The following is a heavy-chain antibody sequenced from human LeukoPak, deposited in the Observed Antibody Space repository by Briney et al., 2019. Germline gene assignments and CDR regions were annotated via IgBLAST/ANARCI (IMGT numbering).Heavy chain of an antibody. CDR1: GFTFSSYW. V-gene: IGHV3-7*01. D-gene: IGHD3-3*01. Sequence: GGSLRLSCAASGFTFSSYWMSWVRQAPGKGLECVANIKQDGSEKYYVDSVKGRFTISRDNAKNSLYLQMNSLRAEDTAVYYCATTYYDFWSGYCTPPDYWGQGTLVTVSS. CDR3: ATTYYDFWSGYCTPPDY. J-gene: IGHJ4*02. CDR2: IKQDGSEK.